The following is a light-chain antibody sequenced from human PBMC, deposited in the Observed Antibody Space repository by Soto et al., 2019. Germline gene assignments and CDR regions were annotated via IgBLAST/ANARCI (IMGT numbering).Light chain of an antibody. J-gene: IGLJ1*01. V-gene: IGLV2-14*01. CDR3: SSYTSTNTPYV. CDR1: SSDVGAYYF. Sequence: QSVLTQPASVSGSPGQSITISCSGSSSDVGAYYFVSWYQHRPVKAPKLILYEVSTLPSGISIRFSGSKSGNTASLTISCLQADDEAYNSCSSYTSTNTPYVFGNGNKVAVL. CDR2: EVS.